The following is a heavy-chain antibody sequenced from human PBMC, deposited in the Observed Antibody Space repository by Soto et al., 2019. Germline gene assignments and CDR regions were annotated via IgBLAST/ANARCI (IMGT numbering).Heavy chain of an antibody. CDR1: GFTFSTYA. D-gene: IGHD5-12*01. V-gene: IGHV3-23*01. CDR2: ISGGDSST. J-gene: IGHJ4*02. Sequence: GGSLRLSCAASGFTFSTYAISWVRQAPGKGLEWVSSISGGDSSTYYADSVKGRFTISRDNSKNTLYLQMNSLRVEDTAVYFCARDADIVATIFPRKLDYWGQGTLVTVSS. CDR3: ARDADIVATIFPRKLDY.